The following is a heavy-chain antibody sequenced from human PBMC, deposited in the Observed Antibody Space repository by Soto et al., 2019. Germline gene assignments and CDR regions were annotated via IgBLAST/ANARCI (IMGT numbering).Heavy chain of an antibody. CDR2: IRSKANSYAT. Sequence: PGGSLRLSCAASGFTFSGSAMHWVRQASGKGLEWVGRIRSKANSYATAYAASVKGRFTISRDDSKNTAYLQMNSLKTEDTAVYYCTHYYDSSGYYYFVYWGQGALVTVST. CDR3: THYYDSSGYYYFVY. CDR1: GFTFSGSA. J-gene: IGHJ4*02. D-gene: IGHD3-22*01. V-gene: IGHV3-73*01.